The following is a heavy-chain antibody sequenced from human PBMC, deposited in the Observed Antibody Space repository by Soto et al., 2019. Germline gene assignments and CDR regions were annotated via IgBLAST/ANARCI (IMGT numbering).Heavy chain of an antibody. D-gene: IGHD6-13*01. CDR2: IWNDGNGY. J-gene: IGHJ6*02. CDR1: GFTFNNYG. V-gene: IGHV3-33*01. CDR3: ARRQISPPTRGAASARGGMDV. Sequence: GGSLRLSCAASGFTFNNYGMHWVRQAPGKGLEWVAVIWNDGNGYFYANSVKGRFTISRDNSKNTLYLQMSSLRVEDTAVYYCARRQISPPTRGAASARGGMDVWGQGTTVTVSS.